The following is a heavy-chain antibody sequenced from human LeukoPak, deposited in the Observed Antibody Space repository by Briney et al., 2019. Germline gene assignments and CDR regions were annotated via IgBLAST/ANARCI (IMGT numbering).Heavy chain of an antibody. Sequence: ASVKVSCKASGYTFTNYGINWVRQAPGQGLEWMGGISAYNGKTNHAQNLQGRVTMTTDTSTSTAYMELRSLRSDDTAVYYCARERRYCSSSSCYWDAFDIWGQGAMVTVSS. V-gene: IGHV1-18*01. CDR3: ARERRYCSSSSCYWDAFDI. CDR2: ISAYNGKT. J-gene: IGHJ3*02. D-gene: IGHD2-2*01. CDR1: GYTFTNYG.